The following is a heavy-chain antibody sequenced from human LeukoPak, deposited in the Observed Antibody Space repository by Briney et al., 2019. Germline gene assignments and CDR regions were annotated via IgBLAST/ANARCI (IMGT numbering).Heavy chain of an antibody. CDR2: FDPERAKT. J-gene: IGHJ4*02. CDR1: GNTLTEFS. Sequence: ASVKVSCKVFGNTLTEFSIHWVRQAPGKGLEWMGGFDPERAKTIYAQNFQGRLTMTEDTSTDTAYMELSSLRSEDTPVYYRARDLDGAFDSWGPGTLVT. V-gene: IGHV1-24*01. D-gene: IGHD4-17*01. CDR3: ARDLDGAFDS.